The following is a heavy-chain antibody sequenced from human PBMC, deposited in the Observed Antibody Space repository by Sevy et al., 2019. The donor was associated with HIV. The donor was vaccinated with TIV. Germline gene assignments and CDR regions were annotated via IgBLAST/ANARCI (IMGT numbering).Heavy chain of an antibody. CDR1: GYTFSSYG. D-gene: IGHD1-26*01. CDR2: IGAYNGNI. V-gene: IGHV1-18*01. J-gene: IGHJ5*02. Sequence: ASVKVSCKASGYTFSSYGISWVRQAPGQGLEWMGWIGAYNGNIKYSQKFQGRVTRTTDTSTSTVYMELRSLRSVDTAVYYCARCLGGLRPWEYNWFDPWGQGTLVTVSS. CDR3: ARCLGGLRPWEYNWFDP.